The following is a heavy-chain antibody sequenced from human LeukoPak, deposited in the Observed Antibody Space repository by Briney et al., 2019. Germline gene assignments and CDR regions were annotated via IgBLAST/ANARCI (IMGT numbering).Heavy chain of an antibody. J-gene: IGHJ4*02. CDR1: GFTFSSYG. V-gene: IGHV3-74*01. D-gene: IGHD5-12*01. Sequence: GGSLRLSCAASGFTFSSYGMHWVRQVPGKGLVWVSRINSDGTATTYADSVKGRFTISRDTAKTTLYLQMNSLRVEDTAVYYCVRGGYGNEFDYWGQGTLVTVSS. CDR2: INSDGTAT. CDR3: VRGGYGNEFDY.